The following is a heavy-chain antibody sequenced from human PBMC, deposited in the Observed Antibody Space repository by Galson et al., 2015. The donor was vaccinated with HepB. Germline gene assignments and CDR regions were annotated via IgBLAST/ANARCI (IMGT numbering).Heavy chain of an antibody. CDR1: GFTFSNCD. V-gene: IGHV3-33*01. CDR3: VRGSRAETFYYDSRDAFDI. D-gene: IGHD3-22*01. Sequence: SLRLSCAASGFTFSNCDMHWVRQAPGKGLEWVAVIWYDGSNEYYADSVKGRFTISRDNFKNTLYMQMNSLRAEDTAVYYCVRGSRAETFYYDSRDAFDIWGQGTMVTVSS. CDR2: IWYDGSNE. J-gene: IGHJ3*02.